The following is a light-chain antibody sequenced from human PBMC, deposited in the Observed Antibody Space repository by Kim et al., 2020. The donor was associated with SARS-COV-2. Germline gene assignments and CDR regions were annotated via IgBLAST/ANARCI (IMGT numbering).Light chain of an antibody. Sequence: DIVMTQSPDSLPVSLGERATINCKSSQSLLYSPNNRIYLAWYQQKPGQPPKLLISWASTRESGVPDRFSGSGSGTDFTLTITSLQAEDVAFHYCKQCYSPPYTFSKGTKLDI. CDR3: KQCYSPPYT. V-gene: IGKV4-1*01. CDR1: QSLLYSPNNRIY. CDR2: WAS. J-gene: IGKJ2*01.